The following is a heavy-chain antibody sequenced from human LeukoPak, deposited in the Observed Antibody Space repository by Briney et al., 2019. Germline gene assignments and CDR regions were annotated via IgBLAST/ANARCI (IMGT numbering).Heavy chain of an antibody. CDR3: ARDGPYDSSGYYGWAFDI. V-gene: IGHV3-48*01. Sequence: GGSLRLSCAASGFTFSSYSMNWVRQAPGKGLEWVSYISSSSSTIHYADSVKSRFTISRDNAKNSLYLQMNSLRAEDTAVYYCARDGPYDSSGYYGWAFDIWGQGTMVTVSS. J-gene: IGHJ3*02. CDR1: GFTFSSYS. D-gene: IGHD3-22*01. CDR2: ISSSSSTI.